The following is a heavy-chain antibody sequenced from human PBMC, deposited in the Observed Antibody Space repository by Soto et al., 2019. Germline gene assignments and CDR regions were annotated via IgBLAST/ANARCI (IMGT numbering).Heavy chain of an antibody. V-gene: IGHV3-30*18. Sequence: LRLSCAASGFTFSSYGMHWVRQAPGKGLEWVAVISYDGSNKYYADSVKGRFTISRDNSKNTLYLQMNSLRAEDTAVYYCAKDRPGDDGQWLVQDYWGQGTLVTVSS. CDR2: ISYDGSNK. J-gene: IGHJ4*02. CDR3: AKDRPGDDGQWLVQDY. CDR1: GFTFSSYG. D-gene: IGHD6-19*01.